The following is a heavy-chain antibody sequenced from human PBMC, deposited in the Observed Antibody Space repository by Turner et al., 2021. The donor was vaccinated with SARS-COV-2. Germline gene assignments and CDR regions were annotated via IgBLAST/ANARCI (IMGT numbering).Heavy chain of an antibody. Sequence: QVQLQPWGAGLLKPSETLSLTCAVYGGSFSGYYCSWIRQPPGKGLEWIGEINHSGSTNYNPSLKSRVTISVDTSKNQFSLKLSSVTTADTAVYYCAIKLWYISGWYAVDPWGQGTLVTVSS. J-gene: IGHJ5*02. V-gene: IGHV4-34*01. D-gene: IGHD6-19*01. CDR1: GGSFSGYY. CDR2: INHSGST. CDR3: AIKLWYISGWYAVDP.